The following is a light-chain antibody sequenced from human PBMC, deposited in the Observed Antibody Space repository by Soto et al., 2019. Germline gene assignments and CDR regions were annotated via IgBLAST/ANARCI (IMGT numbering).Light chain of an antibody. CDR1: QSVSST. CDR2: GAS. Sequence: EIVMTQSPATLSVSPGERATLSCRASQSVSSTLAWYQQQPGQAPRLLIYGASTRATGIPARFSGSGSGTEFTLPISSLQSEDFAVYYCQQYNNWPALTFGGGTKVEIK. CDR3: QQYNNWPALT. V-gene: IGKV3-15*01. J-gene: IGKJ4*01.